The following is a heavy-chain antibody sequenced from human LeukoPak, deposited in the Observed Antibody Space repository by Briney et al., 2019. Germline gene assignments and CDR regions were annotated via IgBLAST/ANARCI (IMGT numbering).Heavy chain of an antibody. Sequence: PSETLSLTCTVSGGSISSSSYYWGWIRQPPGKGLEWIGSIYYSGSTYYNPSLKSRVTISVDTSKNQFSLKLSSVTAADTAVYYCARWFYYDSSGYYSPLWGQGTLVTVSS. V-gene: IGHV4-39*01. J-gene: IGHJ4*02. CDR2: IYYSGST. D-gene: IGHD3-22*01. CDR3: ARWFYYDSSGYYSPL. CDR1: GGSISSSSYY.